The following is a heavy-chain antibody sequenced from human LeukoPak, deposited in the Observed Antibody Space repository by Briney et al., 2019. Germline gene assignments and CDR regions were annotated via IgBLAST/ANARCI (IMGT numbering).Heavy chain of an antibody. Sequence: SGSLSLTCTVSGGSISRSTYYWGWIRQPPGKGLEWIGYLYYSVSTNYNPSLKSRLTISIHTSENQSSMKLSSVTAADTAVNYCAREYSSSSGRRAFDIWGQGTMVTVSS. V-gene: IGHV4-61*05. J-gene: IGHJ3*02. CDR1: GGSISRSTYY. CDR3: AREYSSSSGRRAFDI. CDR2: LYYSVST. D-gene: IGHD6-6*01.